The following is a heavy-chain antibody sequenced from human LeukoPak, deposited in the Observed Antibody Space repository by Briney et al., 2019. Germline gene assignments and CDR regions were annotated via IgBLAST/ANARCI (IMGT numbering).Heavy chain of an antibody. D-gene: IGHD4-23*01. CDR2: IYPGDSAT. V-gene: IGHV5-51*01. CDR1: GYSFTSYW. J-gene: IGHJ4*02. Sequence: GESLKISCKGSGYSFTSYWIGWVRQMPGKGLEWMGIIYPGDSATRYSPSFQGQVTISADKSIRTAYLQWNSLTASDSAMYYCARQGGYGGNFVDYWGQGTLVTVSS. CDR3: ARQGGYGGNFVDY.